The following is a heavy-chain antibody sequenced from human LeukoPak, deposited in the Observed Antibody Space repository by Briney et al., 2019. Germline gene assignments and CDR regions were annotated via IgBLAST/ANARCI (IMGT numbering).Heavy chain of an antibody. CDR1: GFMFSDHW. V-gene: IGHV3-7*03. CDR2: INADGSQQ. Sequence: GGSLRLSCAASGFMFSDHWMSWVRQAPGKGPEWVANINADGSQQYSVDSLKGRFTVSRDNSKNTLYQQMNSLRAEDTAVYYCAKAPAQQWFDYWGQGTLVTVSS. J-gene: IGHJ4*02. CDR3: AKAPAQQWFDY. D-gene: IGHD6-19*01.